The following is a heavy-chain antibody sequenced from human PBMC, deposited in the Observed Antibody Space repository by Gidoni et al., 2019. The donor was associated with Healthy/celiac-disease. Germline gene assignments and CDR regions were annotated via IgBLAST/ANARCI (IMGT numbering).Heavy chain of an antibody. D-gene: IGHD3-3*01. V-gene: IGHV3-30*18. J-gene: IGHJ3*02. CDR3: AKVLSDFWSGYHIGGDAFDI. CDR2: ISYDGSNK. Sequence: QVQLVESGGGVVQPGRSLRLSCAASGFTFSSYGMHWVRQAPGKGLEWVAVISYDGSNKYYADSVKGRFTISRDNSKNTLYLQMNSLRAEDTAVYYCAKVLSDFWSGYHIGGDAFDIWGQGTMVTVSS. CDR1: GFTFSSYG.